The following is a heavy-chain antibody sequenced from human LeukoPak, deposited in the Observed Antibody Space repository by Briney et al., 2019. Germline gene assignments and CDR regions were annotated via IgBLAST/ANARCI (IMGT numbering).Heavy chain of an antibody. D-gene: IGHD2-2*01. CDR1: GFTFSSYA. CDR3: AKVRSVVPAARTTSYFDY. Sequence: SGGSLRLSCAASGFTFSSYAMSWVRQAPGKGLEWVSAISGSGGSTYYAASVKGRFTISRDNSKNTLYLQMNSLRAEDTAVYYCAKVRSVVPAARTTSYFDYWGQGTLVTVSS. CDR2: ISGSGGST. J-gene: IGHJ4*02. V-gene: IGHV3-23*01.